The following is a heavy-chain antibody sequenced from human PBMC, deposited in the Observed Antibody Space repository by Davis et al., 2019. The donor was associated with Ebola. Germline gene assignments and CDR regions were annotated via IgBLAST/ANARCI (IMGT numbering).Heavy chain of an antibody. Sequence: GESLKISCAASGFTVSSNYMSWVRQAPGKGLEWVSVIYSGGSTYYADSVKGRFTISRDNSKNTLYLQMNSLRAEDTAVHYCASGKPGHHAPYWGQGTLVTVSS. CDR1: GFTVSSNY. J-gene: IGHJ4*02. V-gene: IGHV3-53*01. CDR2: IYSGGST. D-gene: IGHD1-14*01. CDR3: ASGKPGHHAPY.